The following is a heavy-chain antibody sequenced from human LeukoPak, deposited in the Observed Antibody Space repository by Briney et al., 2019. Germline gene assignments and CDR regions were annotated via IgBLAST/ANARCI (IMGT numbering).Heavy chain of an antibody. V-gene: IGHV3-21*01. CDR3: ARAYDSSSSFDY. Sequence: PGGSLRLSCAASGFTFSSYSMNWVRQAPGKGLEWVSSISISVGSTYYADSAKGRFTISRDNAKNSLYLQMNSLRAEDTAVYYCARAYDSSSSFDYWGQGTLVTVSS. CDR2: ISISVGST. J-gene: IGHJ4*02. CDR1: GFTFSSYS. D-gene: IGHD3-22*01.